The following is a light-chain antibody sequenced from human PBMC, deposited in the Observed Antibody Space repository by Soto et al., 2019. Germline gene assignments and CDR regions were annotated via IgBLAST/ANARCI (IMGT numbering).Light chain of an antibody. Sequence: QSALTQPASVSGSPGQSITISCTGTSSDIGGYNYVSWYQQHPGKAPKLMIYGVTNRPSGVSNRFSGSKSGNPASLTISGRQAEDEADYYCSSYTITSTPYVFATGTKLAVL. J-gene: IGLJ1*01. CDR1: SSDIGGYNY. V-gene: IGLV2-14*01. CDR2: GVT. CDR3: SSYTITSTPYV.